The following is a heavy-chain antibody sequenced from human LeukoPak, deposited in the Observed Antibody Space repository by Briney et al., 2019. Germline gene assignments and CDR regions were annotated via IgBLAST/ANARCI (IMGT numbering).Heavy chain of an antibody. Sequence: GGSLRLSCAASGFTFSRYAMHWVRQAPGKGLEWVAVIWYDGSNKYYTDSVKGRFTISRDNSKNTLYLQMNSLRAEDTAVYYCARDRIGIWLYAFDIWGQGTMVTVSS. J-gene: IGHJ3*02. CDR1: GFTFSRYA. CDR3: ARDRIGIWLYAFDI. V-gene: IGHV3-33*01. CDR2: IWYDGSNK. D-gene: IGHD5-18*01.